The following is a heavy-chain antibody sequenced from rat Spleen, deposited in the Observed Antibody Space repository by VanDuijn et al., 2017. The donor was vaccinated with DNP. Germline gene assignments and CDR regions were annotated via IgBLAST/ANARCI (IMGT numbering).Heavy chain of an antibody. CDR2: VNYDGGIT. CDR3: ASGPNGYNYFDY. D-gene: IGHD1-2*01. V-gene: IGHV5-7*01. CDR1: GFTFSDFN. Sequence: EVQLVESGGGLVKPGRSLKLSCAASGFTFSDFNMAWVRQAPKKGLEWVATVNYDGGITYYRDSVKGRFTISRDNAESALYLRMDSLRSEDTATYYCASGPNGYNYFDYWGQGVMVTVSS. J-gene: IGHJ2*01.